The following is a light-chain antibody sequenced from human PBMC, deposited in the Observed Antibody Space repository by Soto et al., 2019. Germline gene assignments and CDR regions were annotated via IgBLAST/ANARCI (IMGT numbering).Light chain of an antibody. CDR2: DVS. Sequence: SVLTQPASLSGSPGQSITISCTGTSSDIGDSNYVSWYQQHPGKAPKLVIYDVSNRPSGVSNRFSGSKSANTASLTISGLQAEDEADYYCSSFRSSSTSYVFGTGTKVTVL. V-gene: IGLV2-14*03. CDR1: SSDIGDSNY. J-gene: IGLJ1*01. CDR3: SSFRSSSTSYV.